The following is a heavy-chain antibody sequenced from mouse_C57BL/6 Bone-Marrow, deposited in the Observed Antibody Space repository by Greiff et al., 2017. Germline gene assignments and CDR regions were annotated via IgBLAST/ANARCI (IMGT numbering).Heavy chain of an antibody. CDR1: GYTFTDYY. J-gene: IGHJ2*01. CDR3: ARPVFLYSYYGCVDY. V-gene: IGHV1-26*01. D-gene: IGHD2-12*01. Sequence: VQLQQSGPELVKPGASVKISCKASGYTFTDYYMNWVKQSHGKSLEWIGDINPNNGGTSYNEKFKGKATLPVEKSSSPAYLELSSLTSEDSEVYYGARPVFLYSYYGCVDYWGQGTTLTVSS. CDR2: INPNNGGT.